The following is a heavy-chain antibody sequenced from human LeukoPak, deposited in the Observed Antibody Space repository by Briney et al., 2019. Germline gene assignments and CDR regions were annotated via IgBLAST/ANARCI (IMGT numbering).Heavy chain of an antibody. J-gene: IGHJ4*02. V-gene: IGHV4-34*01. Sequence: ASETLSLTCAVYGASYNAYYWSWIRQPPGKGLEWIGDIDHRGTATYNPSLKSRLTISADASKNQFSLKLNSVTDADTAVYYCAVGITILGVAASFYSWGQGNLVIVSS. CDR1: GASYNAYY. D-gene: IGHD3-3*01. CDR2: IDHRGTA. CDR3: AVGITILGVAASFYS.